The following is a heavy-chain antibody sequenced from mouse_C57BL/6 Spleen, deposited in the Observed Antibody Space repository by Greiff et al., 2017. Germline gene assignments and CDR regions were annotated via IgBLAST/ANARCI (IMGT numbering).Heavy chain of an antibody. V-gene: IGHV1-59*01. Sequence: QVQLQQPGAELVRPGTSVKLSCKASGYTFTSYWMHWVKQRPGQGLEWIGVIDPSDSYTNYNQKFKGKATLTVDTSSSTAYMQLSSLTSEDSAVYYCARGGVYYGNYGWYFDVWGTGTTVTVSS. CDR3: ARGGVYYGNYGWYFDV. J-gene: IGHJ1*03. D-gene: IGHD2-1*01. CDR2: IDPSDSYT. CDR1: GYTFTSYW.